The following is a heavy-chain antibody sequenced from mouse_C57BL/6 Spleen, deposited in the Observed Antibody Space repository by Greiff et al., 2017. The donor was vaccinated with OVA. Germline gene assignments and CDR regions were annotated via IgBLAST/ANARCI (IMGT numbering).Heavy chain of an antibody. CDR2: ISNGGGST. D-gene: IGHD1-1*01. V-gene: IGHV5-12*01. J-gene: IGHJ3*01. CDR1: GFTFSDYY. Sequence: EVKLMESGGGLVQPGGSLKLSCAASGFTFSDYYMYWVRQTPEKRLEWVAYISNGGGSTYYPDTVKGRFTISRDNAKNTLYLQMSRLKSEDTAMYYCARHDGGPYYYGSSYPFAYWGQGTLVTVSA. CDR3: ARHDGGPYYYGSSYPFAY.